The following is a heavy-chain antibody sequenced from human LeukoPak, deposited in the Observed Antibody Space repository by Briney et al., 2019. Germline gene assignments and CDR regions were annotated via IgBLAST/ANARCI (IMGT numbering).Heavy chain of an antibody. CDR2: ISGSGGST. CDR1: GFTFNSYV. Sequence: GGSLRLSCAASGFTFNSYVMNWVRQAPGRGLEWVSGISGSGGSTYYADSVKGRFTISRDNFKKIVFLQMNSLKTEDTAVYYCTTSTNDYYEYPGRFDYWGQGTLVTVSS. J-gene: IGHJ4*02. CDR3: TTSTNDYYEYPGRFDY. V-gene: IGHV3-23*01. D-gene: IGHD3-22*01.